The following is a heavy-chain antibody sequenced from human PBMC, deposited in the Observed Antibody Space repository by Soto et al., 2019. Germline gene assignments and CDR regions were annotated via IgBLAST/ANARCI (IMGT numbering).Heavy chain of an antibody. D-gene: IGHD6-6*01. V-gene: IGHV3-23*01. CDR3: ATAARPNYYYGMDV. CDR2: ISGSGGST. Sequence: GGSLRLSCAASGFTFSSYAMSWVRQAPGKGLEWASAISGSGGSTYYADSVKGRFTISRDNSKNTLYLQMNSLRAEDTAVYYSATAARPNYYYGMDVWGQGTTVTVSS. J-gene: IGHJ6*02. CDR1: GFTFSSYA.